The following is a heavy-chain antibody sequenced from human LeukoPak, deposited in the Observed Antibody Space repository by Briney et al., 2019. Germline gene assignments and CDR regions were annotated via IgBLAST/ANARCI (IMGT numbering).Heavy chain of an antibody. J-gene: IGHJ3*02. D-gene: IGHD1-1*01. CDR2: IYRSGST. V-gene: IGHV4-38-2*02. CDR1: GYSINSGYY. Sequence: SETLSLTCTVSGYSINSGYYWVWIRQPPGKGLEWIGSIYRSGSTNYNPSLKSRVTISVDTSKNQFSLKLSSVTAADTAVYYCARGFYIAKNAGVFDMWGQGTMVTVSS. CDR3: ARGFYIAKNAGVFDM.